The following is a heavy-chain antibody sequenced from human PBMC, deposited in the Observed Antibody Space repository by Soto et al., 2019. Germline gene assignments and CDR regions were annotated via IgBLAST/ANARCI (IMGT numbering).Heavy chain of an antibody. D-gene: IGHD2-2*02. V-gene: IGHV3-23*01. Sequence: PGGALRLSCAAPGVTFSSYAMSWVPQAPGEGLEWVSAISGSGGSTYYADSVKGRFTISRDNSKNTLYLQMNSLRAEDTAVYYCAKSLIPEAYSYYGMEVWGQGTTVTVSS. CDR1: GVTFSSYA. CDR3: AKSLIPEAYSYYGMEV. CDR2: ISGSGGST. J-gene: IGHJ6*02.